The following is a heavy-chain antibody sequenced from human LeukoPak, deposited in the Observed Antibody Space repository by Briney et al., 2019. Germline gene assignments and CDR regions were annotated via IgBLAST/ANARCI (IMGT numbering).Heavy chain of an antibody. V-gene: IGHV3-21*01. D-gene: IGHD2-8*01. Sequence: GGSLRLSCGASGFTFNSYSMNWVRQAPGKGLEWVSFISSSSSSYIYYADSVKGRFTISRDIAKNSLYLQMNSLRPEDTAMYYCARDRYCANGLCYPPYFDYWGQGTLVTVSS. CDR3: ARDRYCANGLCYPPYFDY. CDR2: ISSSSSSYI. J-gene: IGHJ4*02. CDR1: GFTFNSYS.